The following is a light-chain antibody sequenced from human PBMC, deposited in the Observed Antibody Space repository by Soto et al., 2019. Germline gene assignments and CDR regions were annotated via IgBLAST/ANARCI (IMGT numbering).Light chain of an antibody. CDR1: SSDVGAYNY. J-gene: IGLJ3*02. V-gene: IGLV2-8*01. CDR2: EVT. CDR3: SSFASSNTWV. Sequence: QSALTQPPSASGSPGQSVTISCTGTSSDVGAYNYVPWYQQHAGKAPKLVIYEVTKRPSGVPDRFSGSKSANTASLTVSGLQAEDEADYYYSSFASSNTWVFGGGTKLTVL.